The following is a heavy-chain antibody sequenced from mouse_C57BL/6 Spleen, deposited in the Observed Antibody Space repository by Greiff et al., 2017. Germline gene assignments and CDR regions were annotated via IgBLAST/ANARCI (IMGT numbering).Heavy chain of an antibody. J-gene: IGHJ3*01. D-gene: IGHD2-4*01. CDR1: GYSFTGYY. Sequence: VQLQQSGPELVKPGASVKISCKASGYSFTGYYMNWVKQSPEKSLEWIGDINPSTGGTTYNQKFKAKATLTVDKASSTAYMQLKSLTSEDSAVYYCVSMGDDYDENDCFAYWGQGTLVTVSA. V-gene: IGHV1-42*01. CDR3: VSMGDDYDENDCFAY. CDR2: INPSTGGT.